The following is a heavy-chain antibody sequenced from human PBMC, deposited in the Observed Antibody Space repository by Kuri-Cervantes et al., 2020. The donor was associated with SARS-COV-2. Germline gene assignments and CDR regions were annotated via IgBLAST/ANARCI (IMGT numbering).Heavy chain of an antibody. Sequence: GGSPNPSCAASGFTFSSYALHWVRQAPGKGLELVAVISYDGNNKYYADSVKGRFTISRNKSKNTLYLQMNSQRAEDTAVYSCAREYSSPSGFDVWGQGTLVTVSS. J-gene: IGHJ4*02. CDR3: AREYSSPSGFDV. CDR2: ISYDGNNK. V-gene: IGHV3-30-3*01. CDR1: GFTFSSYA. D-gene: IGHD6-6*01.